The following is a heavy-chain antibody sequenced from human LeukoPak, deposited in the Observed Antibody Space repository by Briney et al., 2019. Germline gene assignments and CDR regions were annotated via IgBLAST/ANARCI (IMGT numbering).Heavy chain of an antibody. V-gene: IGHV3-23*01. Sequence: GGSLRLSCAASGFTFSSYAMSWVRQAPGKGLEWVSAISGSGGSTYDADSVKGRVTSSRDNAKNMLYLQMNSLRAEDTAVYYCANIYSSSSYYYYGMDVWGQGTTVTVSS. D-gene: IGHD6-6*01. J-gene: IGHJ6*02. CDR3: ANIYSSSSYYYYGMDV. CDR1: GFTFSSYA. CDR2: ISGSGGST.